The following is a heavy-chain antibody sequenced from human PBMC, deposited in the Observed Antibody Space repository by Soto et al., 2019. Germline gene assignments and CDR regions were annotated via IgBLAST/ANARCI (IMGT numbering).Heavy chain of an antibody. J-gene: IGHJ6*02. Sequence: TSETLSLTCAVSGGSISSSNWWSWVRQPPGKGLEWIGEIYHSGSTNYNPSLKSRVTISVDKSKNQFSLKLSSVTAADTAVYYCARDTAAGPGHYYYGMDVWGQGTTVTVSS. CDR3: ARDTAAGPGHYYYGMDV. V-gene: IGHV4-4*02. CDR1: GGSISSSNW. CDR2: IYHSGST.